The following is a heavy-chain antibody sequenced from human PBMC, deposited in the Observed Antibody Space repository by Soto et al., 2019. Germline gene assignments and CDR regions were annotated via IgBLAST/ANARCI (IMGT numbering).Heavy chain of an antibody. V-gene: IGHV3-33*01. CDR2: IWYDGSNK. Sequence: QVQLVESGGGVVQPGRSLRLSCAASGFTFSSYGMHWVRQAPGKGLEWVALIWYDGSNKYSADSVKGRFTISRDNSMNTLYLQMNRLRAEDTGLYYCGTDGGGRSPEYRGQGTLVTVSS. J-gene: IGHJ4*02. CDR3: GTDGGGRSPEY. D-gene: IGHD3-16*01. CDR1: GFTFSSYG.